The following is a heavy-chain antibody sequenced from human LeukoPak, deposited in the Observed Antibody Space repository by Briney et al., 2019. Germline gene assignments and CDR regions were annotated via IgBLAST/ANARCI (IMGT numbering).Heavy chain of an antibody. CDR2: INWGGGST. CDR3: ARRAPGGAFDI. J-gene: IGHJ3*02. Sequence: GGSLRLSCSASGFTFDDYGMSWVRHAPGKVLEWVSDINWGGGSTGYADSVKGRFTIYRDNAKDSLYLQMNSLRAEDTALYDCARRAPGGAFDIWGQGTMVTVSS. CDR1: GFTFDDYG. V-gene: IGHV3-20*01.